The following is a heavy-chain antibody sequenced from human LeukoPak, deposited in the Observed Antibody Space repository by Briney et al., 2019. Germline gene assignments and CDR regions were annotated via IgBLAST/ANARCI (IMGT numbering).Heavy chain of an antibody. CDR3: ARVPAADY. CDR1: GGTFSSYA. V-gene: IGHV1-46*01. Sequence: ASVKVSCKASGGTFSSYAISWVRQAPGQGLEWMGIINPSGGSTSYAQKFQGRVTMTRDTSTSTVYMELSSLKASDTAMYYCARVPAADYWGQGTLVTVSS. J-gene: IGHJ4*02. D-gene: IGHD2-2*01. CDR2: INPSGGST.